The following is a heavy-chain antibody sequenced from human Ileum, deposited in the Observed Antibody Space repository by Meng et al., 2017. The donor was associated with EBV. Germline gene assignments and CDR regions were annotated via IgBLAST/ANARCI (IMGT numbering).Heavy chain of an antibody. CDR3: ASSDYYRSDY. J-gene: IGHJ4*02. D-gene: IGHD3-22*01. CDR1: GGSISRSDW. Sequence: QVQLPESGPGLVTPSETLSLTCSVSGGSISRSDWWSWGRQPPGKGLEWIGETSHSGSTNYSPSLKSRVTISLDKSKNQLSLKLNSVTAADTAVYYCASSDYYRSDYWGQGTLVTVSS. V-gene: IGHV4-4*02. CDR2: TSHSGST.